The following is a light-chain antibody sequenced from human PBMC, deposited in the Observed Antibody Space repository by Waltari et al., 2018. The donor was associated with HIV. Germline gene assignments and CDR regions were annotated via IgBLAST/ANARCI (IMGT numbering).Light chain of an antibody. V-gene: IGKV2D-29*01. CDR1: HSLLHSDGKTY. CDR3: MQSIHLLYT. CDR2: EVS. J-gene: IGKJ2*01. Sequence: DLVLTQTPVSLSVTPGQPASISCMSSHSLLHSDGKTYLYWYVQKPGQPPQLLMYEVSNRFSGVPDRFSGSGSGTHFTLDISRVEAADVGVYYCMQSIHLLYTFGQGTKLELK.